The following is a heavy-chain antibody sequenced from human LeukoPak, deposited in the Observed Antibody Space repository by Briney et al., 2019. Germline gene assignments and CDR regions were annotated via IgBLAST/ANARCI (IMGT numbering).Heavy chain of an antibody. CDR3: ARFPSGGPCDY. CDR1: GYTFTSHF. D-gene: IGHD2-15*01. Sequence: GASVKVSCKASGYTFTSHFMHWVRQAPGQGLEWMGWIDPNSGGTNYAQKFQGRVTMTSDTSISTAYMDLSSLRSDDTAVYYCARFPSGGPCDYWGQGTLVTVSS. J-gene: IGHJ4*02. CDR2: IDPNSGGT. V-gene: IGHV1-2*02.